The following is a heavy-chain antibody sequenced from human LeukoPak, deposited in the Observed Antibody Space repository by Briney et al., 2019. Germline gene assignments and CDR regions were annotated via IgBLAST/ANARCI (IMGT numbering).Heavy chain of an antibody. D-gene: IGHD5-12*01. V-gene: IGHV3-30-3*01. J-gene: IGHJ4*02. CDR2: ISYDGSNK. CDR3: ARTPHPVATRHLDY. CDR1: GFTFSSYA. Sequence: GGSLRLSCAASGFTFSSYAMHWVRQAPGKGLEWVAVISYDGSNKYYADSVKGRFTISRDNSKNTLYLQMNSLRAEDTAVYYCARTPHPVATRHLDYWGQGTLVTVSS.